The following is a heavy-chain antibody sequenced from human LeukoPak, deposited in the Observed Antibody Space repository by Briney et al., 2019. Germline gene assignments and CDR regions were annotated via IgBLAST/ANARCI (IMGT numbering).Heavy chain of an antibody. D-gene: IGHD6-13*01. V-gene: IGHV3-23*01. Sequence: PGGSLRLSCAASGFTFSSYAMSWVRQAPGKGLEWVSAISGSGGSTYYADSVKGRFTISRDNAKNSLYLQMNSLRAEDTAVYYCARETPSGIAAANGFDYWGQGTLVTVSS. J-gene: IGHJ4*02. CDR1: GFTFSSYA. CDR3: ARETPSGIAAANGFDY. CDR2: ISGSGGST.